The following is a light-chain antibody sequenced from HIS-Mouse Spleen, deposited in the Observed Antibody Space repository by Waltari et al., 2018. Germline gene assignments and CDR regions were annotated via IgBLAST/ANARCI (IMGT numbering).Light chain of an antibody. J-gene: IGLJ2*01. Sequence: QSALTQPASVSGSPGQSITISCTGTSSDDGSYNLFSWYQQYPGKAPKLMIYEGSKRPSGVSNRFSGSKSGNTASLTISGLQAEDEADYYCCSYAGSSTLVFGGGTKLTVL. V-gene: IGLV2-23*01. CDR1: SSDDGSYNL. CDR2: EGS. CDR3: CSYAGSSTLV.